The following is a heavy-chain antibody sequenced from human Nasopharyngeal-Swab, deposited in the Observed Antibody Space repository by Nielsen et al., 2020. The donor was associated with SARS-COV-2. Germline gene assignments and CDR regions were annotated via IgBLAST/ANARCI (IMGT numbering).Heavy chain of an antibody. J-gene: IGHJ5*02. D-gene: IGHD3-3*01. CDR3: ARGYYDFWIGYAGFDP. CDR2: INSDGSST. CDR1: GFTFSSYW. Sequence: GGSLRLSCAASGFTFSSYWMHWVRQAPGKGLVWVSRINSDGSSTSYADSVKGRFTISRDNAKNTLYLQMNSLGAEDTAVYYCARGYYDFWIGYAGFDPWGQGTLVTVSS. V-gene: IGHV3-74*01.